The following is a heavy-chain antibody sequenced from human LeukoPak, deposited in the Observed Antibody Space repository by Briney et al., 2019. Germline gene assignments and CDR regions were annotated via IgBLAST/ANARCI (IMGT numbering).Heavy chain of an antibody. CDR1: GFTFSSYW. Sequence: GGSLRLSCAASGFTFSSYWMHWVRQAPGKGLVWVSRINSDGSSTSYADSVKGRFTISRDNAKNTLYLQMNSLRAEDTAVYYCATTNYYGSGSYYPGQFDYWGQGTLVTVSS. D-gene: IGHD3-10*01. CDR3: ATTNYYGSGSYYPGQFDY. J-gene: IGHJ4*02. V-gene: IGHV3-74*01. CDR2: INSDGSST.